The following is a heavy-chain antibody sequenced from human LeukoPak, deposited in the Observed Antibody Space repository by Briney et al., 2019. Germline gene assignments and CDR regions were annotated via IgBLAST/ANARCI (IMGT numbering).Heavy chain of an antibody. J-gene: IGHJ4*02. CDR2: ITSTSSYM. CDR3: ARDCGGDCYLDY. CDR1: GFTFSNYN. Sequence: GGSLRLSCAASGFTFSNYNMNWVRQAPGKGLEWVSSITSTSSYMYYADSVKGRFTISRDNAKNSLYLQMNSLRAEDTAVYYRARDCGGDCYLDYWGQGTLVTVSS. V-gene: IGHV3-21*06. D-gene: IGHD2-21*02.